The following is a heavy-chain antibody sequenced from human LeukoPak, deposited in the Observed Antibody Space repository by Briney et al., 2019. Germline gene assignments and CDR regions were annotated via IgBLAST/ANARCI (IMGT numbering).Heavy chain of an antibody. J-gene: IGHJ4*02. CDR1: GGSISSGSYY. Sequence: SETPSLTCTVSGGSISSGSYYWSWIRQPAGKGLEWIGRIYTSGSTNYNPSLKSRVTISVDTSKNQFSLKLSSVTAADTAVYYCTRDGSSGYWGQGTLVTVSS. V-gene: IGHV4-61*02. CDR3: TRDGSSGY. D-gene: IGHD3-10*01. CDR2: IYTSGST.